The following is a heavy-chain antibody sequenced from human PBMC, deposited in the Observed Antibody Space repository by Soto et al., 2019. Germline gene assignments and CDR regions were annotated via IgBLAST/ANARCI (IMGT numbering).Heavy chain of an antibody. D-gene: IGHD6-6*01. CDR2: ITRSGST. CDR1: GGSCSGYY. V-gene: IGHV4-34*01. Sequence: PSETLSRTSAVYGGSCSGYYWSWISQPPGKGLERIGDITRSGSTNYNPSLKSRVTISVDTSKNQFSLKLSSVTAADTAVYYCAREVAARRYYYYGMDVWGQGTTVTVSS. CDR3: AREVAARRYYYYGMDV. J-gene: IGHJ6*02.